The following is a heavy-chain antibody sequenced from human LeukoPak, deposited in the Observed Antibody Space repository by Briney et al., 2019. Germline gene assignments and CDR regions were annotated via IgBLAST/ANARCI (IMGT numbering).Heavy chain of an antibody. CDR1: GLTFSSYG. J-gene: IGHJ3*02. D-gene: IGHD1-26*01. CDR3: ARDGVGATI. V-gene: IGHV3-33*01. Sequence: GGSLRLSCAASGLTFSSYGMHWVRQAPGKGLEWVAVIWYDGSNTYYADSVRGRFTISRDNSKNTLYLQMNSLRAEDTAVYYCARDGVGATIWGQGTMVTVSS. CDR2: IWYDGSNT.